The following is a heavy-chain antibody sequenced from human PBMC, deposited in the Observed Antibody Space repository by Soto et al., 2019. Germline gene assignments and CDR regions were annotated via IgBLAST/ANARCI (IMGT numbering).Heavy chain of an antibody. D-gene: IGHD2-21*01. CDR3: ARAGEANSFDI. J-gene: IGHJ3*02. Sequence: QVQLQESGPGLVKPSETLSLTCTVSGGSVSSGSSYWSWIRPPPGKGLEWIGYIYYRGSTNYSPSLKSRVTISVDTSKSQFSLKLSSVTAADTAVYDCARAGEANSFDIWGQGTMVTVSS. V-gene: IGHV4-61*01. CDR1: GGSVSSGSSY. CDR2: IYYRGST.